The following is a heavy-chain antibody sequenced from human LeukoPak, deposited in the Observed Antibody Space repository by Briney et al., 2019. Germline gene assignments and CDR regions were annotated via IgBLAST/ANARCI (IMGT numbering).Heavy chain of an antibody. V-gene: IGHV1-2*02. Sequence: ASVKVSCKVSGYTLTGYYMDWVRQAPGQGLERMGWINPNSGGTNYAQKFQRRVTMTRDTSISTAYMELSRLRSDDTAVYYCARSAEDDAFDIWGQGTMVTVSS. CDR1: GYTLTGYY. CDR3: ARSAEDDAFDI. CDR2: INPNSGGT. J-gene: IGHJ3*02.